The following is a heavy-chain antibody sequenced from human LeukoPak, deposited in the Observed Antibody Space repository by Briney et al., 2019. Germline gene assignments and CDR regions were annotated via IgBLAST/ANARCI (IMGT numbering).Heavy chain of an antibody. Sequence: SVKVSCEASGGTFSSYAISWVRQAPGQGLEWMGGIIPIFGTANYAQKFQGRVTITADESTSTAYMELSSLRSEDAAVYYCARGEGYSSSSEVRYWGQGTLVTVSS. CDR1: GGTFSSYA. V-gene: IGHV1-69*13. CDR2: IIPIFGTA. D-gene: IGHD6-13*01. CDR3: ARGEGYSSSSEVRY. J-gene: IGHJ4*02.